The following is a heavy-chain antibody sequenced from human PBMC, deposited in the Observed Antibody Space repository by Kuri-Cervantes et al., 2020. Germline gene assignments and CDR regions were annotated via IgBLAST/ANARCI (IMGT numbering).Heavy chain of an antibody. CDR3: ARDVASSWYDPHYFDY. V-gene: IGHV6-1*01. J-gene: IGHJ4*02. D-gene: IGHD6-13*01. CDR1: GDSVSSKSAA. CDR2: TYYRSKWYN. Sequence: LRLSCAISGDSVSSKSAAWNWIRQSPSRGLEWLGRTYYRSKWYNDYAVSVKSRITINPDTSKNQFSLQLNSVTPEDTAVYYCARDVASSWYDPHYFDYWGQGTLVTVSS.